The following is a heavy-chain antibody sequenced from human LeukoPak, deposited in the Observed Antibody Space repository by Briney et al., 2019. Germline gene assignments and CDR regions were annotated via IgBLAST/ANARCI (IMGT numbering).Heavy chain of an antibody. CDR1: GGSISSYY. Sequence: PSETLSLTCTVSGGSISSYYWSWIRQPPGKGLEWIGYIYYSGSTNYNPSLKSRVTISVDTSKNQFSLKLSSVTAADTAVYYCARQQQLLFDCWGQGTLVTVSS. CDR2: IYYSGST. D-gene: IGHD6-13*01. V-gene: IGHV4-59*08. CDR3: ARQQQLLFDC. J-gene: IGHJ4*02.